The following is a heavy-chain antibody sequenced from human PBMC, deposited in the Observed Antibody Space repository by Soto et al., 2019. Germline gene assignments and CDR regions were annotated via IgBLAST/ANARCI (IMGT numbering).Heavy chain of an antibody. Sequence: EVQLVESGGGLVQPGRSLRLSCAASGFTFDDYAMHWVRQAPGKGLEWVSGISWNSGSIGYADSVKGRFTISRDNAKNSLYLQMNSLRAEDTALYYCAKDIGYSYGYPYYYYGMDVRGQGTTVTVSS. D-gene: IGHD5-18*01. CDR1: GFTFDDYA. CDR3: AKDIGYSYGYPYYYYGMDV. J-gene: IGHJ6*02. CDR2: ISWNSGSI. V-gene: IGHV3-9*01.